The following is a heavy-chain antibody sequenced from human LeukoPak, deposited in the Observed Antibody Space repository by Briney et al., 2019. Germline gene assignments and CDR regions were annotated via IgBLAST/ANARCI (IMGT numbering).Heavy chain of an antibody. CDR1: GFTFSNYW. Sequence: GGSLRLSCAASGFTFSNYWMHWVRQAPGKGLLWVSRINGDGSITSTADSVKGRFTISRDNSKNTLYLQLNSLRAEDTAIYFCERGLPQYSQPWNDLWGQGTLVTVSS. CDR2: INGDGSIT. V-gene: IGHV3-74*01. J-gene: IGHJ5*02. CDR3: ERGLPQYSQPWNDL. D-gene: IGHD6-6*01.